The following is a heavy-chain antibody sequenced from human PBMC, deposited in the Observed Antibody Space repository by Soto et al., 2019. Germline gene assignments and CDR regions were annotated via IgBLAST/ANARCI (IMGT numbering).Heavy chain of an antibody. Sequence: GGSLRLSCAASGFTFSNYAMRWVRQAPGKGLEWVAAMSGSGGSTDYAYSVKGRFTISRDNSKNTMWLQMNSLRAEDTAVYYSSKDLKMFYYYYCMDVWGQGTTVTVSS. CDR1: GFTFSNYA. CDR2: MSGSGGST. D-gene: IGHD3-10*02. CDR3: SKDLKMFYYYYCMDV. J-gene: IGHJ6*02. V-gene: IGHV3-23*01.